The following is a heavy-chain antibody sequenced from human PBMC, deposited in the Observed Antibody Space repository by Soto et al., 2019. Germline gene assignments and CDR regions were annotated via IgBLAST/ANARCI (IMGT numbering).Heavy chain of an antibody. D-gene: IGHD1-7*01. CDR2: IYYTGKT. CDR3: ARDGHSNWNYFDP. Sequence: PSETLSLTCAVYGGSFSGYYWTWIRQYPGKGLEWIGYIYYTGKTYYNPSLKSRVSMSADTSKNQFSLKLTSVTAADTAVYYCARDGHSNWNYFDPWGQGTLVTVSS. V-gene: IGHV4-31*11. J-gene: IGHJ5*02. CDR1: GGSFSGYY.